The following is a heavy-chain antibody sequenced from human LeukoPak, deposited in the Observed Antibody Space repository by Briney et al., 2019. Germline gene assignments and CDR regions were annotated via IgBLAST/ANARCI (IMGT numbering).Heavy chain of an antibody. CDR3: AKGSTTPPLYFDY. CDR1: GFTFSTYA. V-gene: IGHV3-23*01. CDR2: ISGSGGST. D-gene: IGHD4-11*01. Sequence: GGSLRLSCAASGFTFSTYAMSWVRQAPGKGLEWVSAISGSGGSTYYADSVKGRFTISRDNSKNTLYLQMNSLRAEATAVYYCAKGSTTPPLYFDYWGQGTLVTVSS. J-gene: IGHJ4*02.